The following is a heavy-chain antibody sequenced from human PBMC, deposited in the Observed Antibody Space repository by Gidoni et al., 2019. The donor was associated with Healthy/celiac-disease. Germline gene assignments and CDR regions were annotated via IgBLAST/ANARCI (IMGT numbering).Heavy chain of an antibody. V-gene: IGHV1-69*01. CDR1: GGTFSSYA. Sequence: QVQLVQSGAEVKKPGSSVKVSCKASGGTFSSYAISWVRQAPGQGLEWMGGIIPIFGTANYAQKFQGRVTITADESTSTAYMELSSLRSEDTAVYYCARDRPYDILTGNIGRYYFDYWGQGTLVTVSS. CDR2: IIPIFGTA. J-gene: IGHJ4*02. D-gene: IGHD3-9*01. CDR3: ARDRPYDILTGNIGRYYFDY.